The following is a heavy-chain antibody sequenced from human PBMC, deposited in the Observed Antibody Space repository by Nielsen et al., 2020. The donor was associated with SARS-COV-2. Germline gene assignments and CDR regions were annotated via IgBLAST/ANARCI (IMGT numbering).Heavy chain of an antibody. CDR1: GFTFDDYA. CDR3: ASRLG. D-gene: IGHD3-16*01. J-gene: IGHJ4*02. CDR2: ISWNSGSI. V-gene: IGHV3-9*01. Sequence: SLKISCAASGFTFDDYALHWVRQAPGKGLEWVSGISWNSGSIGYADSVKGRFPISRDNAKNSLYLQMNSLRAEDTALYYCASRLGWGQGTLVTVSS.